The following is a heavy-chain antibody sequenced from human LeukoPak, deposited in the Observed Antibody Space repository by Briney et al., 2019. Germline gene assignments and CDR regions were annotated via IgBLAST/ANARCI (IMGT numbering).Heavy chain of an antibody. J-gene: IGHJ4*02. CDR1: GYTFTGYY. CDR2: INPNSGGT. Sequence: ASVKVSCKASGYTFTGYYMHWVRQAPGQGLEWMGWINPNSGGTNYAQKFQGRVTMTRDTSISTAYMELSRLRSDDTAVYYCARGQSYDGSGYYPLLPWGQGTLVTVSS. CDR3: ARGQSYDGSGYYPLLP. D-gene: IGHD3-22*01. V-gene: IGHV1-2*02.